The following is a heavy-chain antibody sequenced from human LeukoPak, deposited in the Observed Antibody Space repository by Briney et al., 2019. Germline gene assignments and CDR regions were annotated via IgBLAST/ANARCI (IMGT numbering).Heavy chain of an antibody. CDR1: GFTFSSYS. V-gene: IGHV3-21*01. CDR3: ARDRGPYCSGGSCLRSFDY. Sequence: PGGSLRLSCAASGFTFSSYSMNWVRQAPGKGLEWVSSISSSSSYIYYADSVKGRFTISRDNAKNSLYLQMNSLRAEDTAVYYCARDRGPYCSGGSCLRSFDYWGQGTLVTVSS. J-gene: IGHJ4*02. D-gene: IGHD2-15*01. CDR2: ISSSSSYI.